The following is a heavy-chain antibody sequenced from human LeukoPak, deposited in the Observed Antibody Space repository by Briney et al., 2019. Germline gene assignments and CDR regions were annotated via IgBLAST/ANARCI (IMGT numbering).Heavy chain of an antibody. V-gene: IGHV3-30-3*01. D-gene: IGHD3-10*01. CDR1: GFTFSSYA. Sequence: GRSLRLSCAASGFTFSSYAMHWVRQAPGKGLEWEAVISYDGSNKYYADSVKGRFTISRDNSKNTVYLQMNSLKTEDTAVYYCARPLWDYGSGGYDYWGQGTLVTVSS. J-gene: IGHJ4*02. CDR3: ARPLWDYGSGGYDY. CDR2: ISYDGSNK.